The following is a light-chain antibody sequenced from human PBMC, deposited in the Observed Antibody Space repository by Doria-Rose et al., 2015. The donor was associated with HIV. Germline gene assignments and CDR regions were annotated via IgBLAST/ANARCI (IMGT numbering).Light chain of an antibody. Sequence: TQAPESLGMSLSERATLNCKSNQSLLYTSKNYLACDQQKPGQPPKLLIYWASTRQSGVTARFSGSGSGTDFTLTISSLEAEDVAVYYCQQYYDTPSFGPGTTVDIK. CDR1: QSLLYTSKNY. CDR2: WAS. V-gene: IGKV4-1*01. CDR3: QQYYDTPS. J-gene: IGKJ3*01.